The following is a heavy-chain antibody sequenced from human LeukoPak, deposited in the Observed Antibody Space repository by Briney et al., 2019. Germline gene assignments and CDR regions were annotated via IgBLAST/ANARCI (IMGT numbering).Heavy chain of an antibody. CDR3: GRHVSSGWDYFNGLDV. CDR2: IYYPGTT. CDR1: GGSIGSSGFY. Sequence: SEILSLTCKVSGGSIGSSGFYWGWFRQPPGKGLERIGSIYYPGTTHYNPSLESRVTISVDTSKWQVFLTLRSVTATDTAVYYCGRHVSSGWDYFNGLDVWGQGTAVTVS. D-gene: IGHD6-19*01. J-gene: IGHJ6*02. V-gene: IGHV4-39*01.